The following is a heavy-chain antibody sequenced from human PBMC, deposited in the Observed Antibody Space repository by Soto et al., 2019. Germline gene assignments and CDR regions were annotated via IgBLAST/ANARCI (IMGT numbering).Heavy chain of an antibody. CDR2: INPSGGST. CDR1: GYTFTSYY. Sequence: ASVKVSCKASGYTFTSYYMHWVRQAPGQGLEWMGIINPSGGSTSYAQKFQGRVTMTRDTSTSTVYMELSSLRSEDTAVYHCAGPSSSSHYYYYYGMDVWGQGTTVTVSS. D-gene: IGHD6-6*01. CDR3: AGPSSSSHYYYYYGMDV. J-gene: IGHJ6*02. V-gene: IGHV1-46*01.